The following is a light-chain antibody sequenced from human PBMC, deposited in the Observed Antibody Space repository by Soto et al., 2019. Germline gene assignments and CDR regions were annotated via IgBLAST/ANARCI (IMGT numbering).Light chain of an antibody. CDR3: SSYTSSSTLV. V-gene: IGLV2-14*01. CDR1: SSDVGGYNY. J-gene: IGLJ2*01. Sequence: QSALTQPASVSGSPGQSITISCTGTSSDVGGYNYVSWYQQHPGKAPKLMIYDVSNRTSGVSNRFSGSKSGNTASLTISGLQVEDEADYYCSSYTSSSTLVFGGGTKLTVL. CDR2: DVS.